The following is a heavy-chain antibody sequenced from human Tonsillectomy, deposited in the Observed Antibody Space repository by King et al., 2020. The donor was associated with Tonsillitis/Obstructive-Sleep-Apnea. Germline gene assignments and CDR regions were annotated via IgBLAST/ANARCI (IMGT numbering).Heavy chain of an antibody. J-gene: IGHJ6*03. Sequence: VQLQESGGGLVQPGGSLRLSCAASGFTFSTYAMSWVRQAPGKGLAWVSAISGSGGSTYYADSVKGRSTISRDNSKNTMCLQMTSLRSEDTAVYYCEKDVKATRPPFYYSYMDVWGKGTTVTVSS. V-gene: IGHV3-23*01. CDR1: GFTFSTYA. CDR2: ISGSGGST. CDR3: EKDVKATRPPFYYSYMDV. D-gene: IGHD6-6*01.